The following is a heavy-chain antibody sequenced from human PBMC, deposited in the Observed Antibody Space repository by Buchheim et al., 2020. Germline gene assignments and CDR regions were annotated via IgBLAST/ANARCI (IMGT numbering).Heavy chain of an antibody. CDR1: GFTFRDYG. V-gene: IGHV3-33*01. CDR2: AWYDGSNK. CDR3: ARHVCGDGHCSHDY. Sequence: QVQLVESGGGVVQPWRSLRLSCAASGFTFRDYGMHWVRQAPGKGLEWVAIAWYDGSNKYYADSVKGRFTISRDNSKDMVYLEMNSLRAEDTAVYYCARHVCGDGHCSHDYWGQGTL. D-gene: IGHD2-2*03. J-gene: IGHJ4*02.